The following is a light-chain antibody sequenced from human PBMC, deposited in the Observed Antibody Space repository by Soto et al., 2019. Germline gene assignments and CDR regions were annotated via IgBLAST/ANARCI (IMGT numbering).Light chain of an antibody. Sequence: EFVLTQSPGTLSLSPGERATLSCRASQTVRNNYLAWYQQKPGQAPRLLIYDASSRATGIPDRFSGGGSVTDFTLTISRLEPEDFAVYYCQQISSYPLTFGGGTKVDIK. V-gene: IGKV3-20*01. CDR2: DAS. CDR3: QQISSYPLT. J-gene: IGKJ4*01. CDR1: QTVRNNY.